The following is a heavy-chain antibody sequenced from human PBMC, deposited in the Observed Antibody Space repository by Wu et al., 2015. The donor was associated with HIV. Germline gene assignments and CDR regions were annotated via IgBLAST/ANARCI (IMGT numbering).Heavy chain of an antibody. CDR1: GATFPSHA. J-gene: IGHJ4*02. CDR3: AGGGGRTSMDPFDF. D-gene: IGHD5-18*01. V-gene: IGHV1-69*13. Sequence: QVQLLQSGAEVKNPGSSVRVSCKASGATFPSHALSWVRQAPGQGLEWMGRLIPMYGTANYAQKFQGRVTITADESTSTAYMDMSSLTSDDTAMYYCAGGGGRTSMDPFDFWGQGTLVTVSS. CDR2: LIPMYGTA.